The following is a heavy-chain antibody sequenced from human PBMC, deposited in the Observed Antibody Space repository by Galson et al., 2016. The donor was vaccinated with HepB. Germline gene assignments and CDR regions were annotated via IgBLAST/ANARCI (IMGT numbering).Heavy chain of an antibody. CDR3: ARDHGGAEATYEFDY. D-gene: IGHD1-26*01. Sequence: SLRLSCAASGFTFSSYAMHWVRQAPGKGLEWVAVISYDGSNKYYADSVKGRFTISRDNSKNTLYLQMNSLRAEDTAVYYCARDHGGAEATYEFDYWGQGTLVTVSS. V-gene: IGHV3-30-3*01. J-gene: IGHJ4*02. CDR1: GFTFSSYA. CDR2: ISYDGSNK.